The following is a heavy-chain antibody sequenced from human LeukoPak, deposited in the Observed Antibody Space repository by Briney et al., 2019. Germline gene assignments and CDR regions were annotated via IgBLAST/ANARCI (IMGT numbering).Heavy chain of an antibody. J-gene: IGHJ4*02. V-gene: IGHV3-33*01. Sequence: QPGGSLRLSCAASGFTFSSYGMHWVRQAPSKGLEWVAVIWYDGSNKYYADSVKGRFTISRDNSKNTLYLQMNSLRAEDTAVYYXXXELGAYLDYWGQGTLVAVSS. CDR2: IWYDGSNK. CDR3: XXELGAYLDY. D-gene: IGHD1-26*01. CDR1: GFTFSSYG.